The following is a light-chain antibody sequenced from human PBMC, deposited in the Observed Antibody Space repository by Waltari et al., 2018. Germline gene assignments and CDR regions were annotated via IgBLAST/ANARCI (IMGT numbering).Light chain of an antibody. CDR2: KAS. V-gene: IGKV1-12*01. J-gene: IGKJ1*01. Sequence: DIQMTQSPSSLSASVGDRVTITCRASQGISSWLAWYQQKPGKAPNLLIYKASSLQSGVPSMFSSSRSGTDFTLTISSLQPEDFAIYYFQQYNSAPWTFGQGTKVENK. CDR3: QQYNSAPWT. CDR1: QGISSW.